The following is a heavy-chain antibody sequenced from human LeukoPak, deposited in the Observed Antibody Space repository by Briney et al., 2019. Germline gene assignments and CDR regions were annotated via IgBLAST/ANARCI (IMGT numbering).Heavy chain of an antibody. V-gene: IGHV4-39*01. D-gene: IGHD3-3*01. J-gene: IGHJ5*02. CDR1: GGSISSSSYY. CDR2: IYYSGST. CDR3: ARHLWTFGVVIVQNWFDP. Sequence: SETLSLTCTVSGGSISSSSYYWGWIRQPPGKGLEWIGSIYYSGSTYYNPSLKSRVTISVDTSKNQFSLKLSSVTAADTAVYYCARHLWTFGVVIVQNWFDPWGQGTLVTVSS.